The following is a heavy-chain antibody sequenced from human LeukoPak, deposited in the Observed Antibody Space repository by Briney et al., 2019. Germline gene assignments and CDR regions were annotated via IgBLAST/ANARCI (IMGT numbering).Heavy chain of an antibody. CDR2: ISGSGGST. CDR1: GFTFSSYA. Sequence: PGGSLRLSCAASGFTFSSYAMSWVRQAPGKGLEWVSAISGSGGSTYYADSVKGRFTISRDNSKNTLYLQMNSLRAEDTAVYYCAKRTSGYDSATPFDYWGQGTLVTVSS. V-gene: IGHV3-23*01. J-gene: IGHJ4*02. D-gene: IGHD5-12*01. CDR3: AKRTSGYDSATPFDY.